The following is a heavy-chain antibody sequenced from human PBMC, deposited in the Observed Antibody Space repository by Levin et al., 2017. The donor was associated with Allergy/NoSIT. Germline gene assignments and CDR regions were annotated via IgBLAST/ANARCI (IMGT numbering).Heavy chain of an antibody. CDR3: AKVWGVKQQLNYMDV. CDR1: GFTFSSYG. J-gene: IGHJ6*03. Sequence: GGSLRLSCAASGFTFSSYGMHWVRQAPGKGLEWVAVISYDGSNKYYADSVKGRFTISRDNSKNTLYLQMNSLRAEDTAVYYCAKVWGVKQQLNYMDVWGKGTTVTVSS. D-gene: IGHD6-13*01. CDR2: ISYDGSNK. V-gene: IGHV3-30*18.